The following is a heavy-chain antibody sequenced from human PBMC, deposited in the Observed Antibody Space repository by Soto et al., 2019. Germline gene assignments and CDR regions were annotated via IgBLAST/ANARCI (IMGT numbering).Heavy chain of an antibody. Sequence: GGSLRLSCAASGFTFSSYGMHWVRQAPGKGLEWVAVISYDGSNKYYADSVKGRFTISRDNSKNTLYLQMNSLRAEDTAVYYCAKDETYYDFWSGYAPMDVWGQGTTVTVSS. CDR1: GFTFSSYG. CDR3: AKDETYYDFWSGYAPMDV. J-gene: IGHJ6*02. D-gene: IGHD3-3*01. CDR2: ISYDGSNK. V-gene: IGHV3-30*18.